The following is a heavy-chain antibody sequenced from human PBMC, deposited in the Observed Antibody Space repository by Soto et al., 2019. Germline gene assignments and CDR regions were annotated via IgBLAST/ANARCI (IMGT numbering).Heavy chain of an antibody. J-gene: IGHJ5*02. CDR2: IIPFLNIS. V-gene: IGHV1-69*02. Sequence: GASVEVSCKTFGGTFSTFTINWVRQAPEQGLVWMGSIIPFLNISNNARNFLGRLTLAADESTSTAYMELRSLRSDDTAVYYCARGGVFDWELNWFDPWGQGTLVTVSS. CDR1: GGTFSTFT. CDR3: ARGGVFDWELNWFDP. D-gene: IGHD1-7*01.